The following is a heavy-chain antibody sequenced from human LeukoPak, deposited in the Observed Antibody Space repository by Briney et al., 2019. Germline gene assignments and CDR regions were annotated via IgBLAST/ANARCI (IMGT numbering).Heavy chain of an antibody. J-gene: IGHJ4*02. CDR3: ARDRRCSSTSCPFDY. CDR2: IIPIFGTA. D-gene: IGHD2-2*01. Sequence: GSSVKVSCKASGGTFSSYAISWVRQAPGQGLEWMGGIIPIFGTANYAQKFQGRVTITADESTSTAYMELSSLRSEDTAVYYCARDRRCSSTSCPFDYWGQGTLVTVSS. V-gene: IGHV1-69*01. CDR1: GGTFSSYA.